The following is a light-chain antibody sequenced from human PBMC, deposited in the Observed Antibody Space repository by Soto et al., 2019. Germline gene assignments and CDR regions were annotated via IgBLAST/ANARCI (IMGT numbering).Light chain of an antibody. Sequence: ETVLIQSPASASLSQWEKVKLCCRAIQSVSVFLAWYQQKPGQAPRLLIFDASNRATGIPARFSGSGSGTDFTLTISSLEPEDFAVYYCQQRSNWPPGITFGQRARLVIK. J-gene: IGKJ5*01. CDR1: QSVSVF. CDR2: DAS. V-gene: IGKV3-11*01. CDR3: QQRSNWPPGIT.